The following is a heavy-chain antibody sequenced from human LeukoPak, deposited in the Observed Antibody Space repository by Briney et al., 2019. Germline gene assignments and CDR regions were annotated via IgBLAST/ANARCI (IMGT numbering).Heavy chain of an antibody. CDR3: ARGAPITMVRGVIIDY. CDR2: ISSSGSTI. J-gene: IGHJ4*02. CDR1: GFTFSSYE. D-gene: IGHD3-10*01. Sequence: PGGSLRLSCAASGFTFSSYEMNWVRQAPGKGLEWVSYISSSGSTIYYADSVKGRFTISRDNAKNSLYLQMNSLRAEDTAVYYCARGAPITMVRGVIIDYWGQGTLVTVSS. V-gene: IGHV3-48*03.